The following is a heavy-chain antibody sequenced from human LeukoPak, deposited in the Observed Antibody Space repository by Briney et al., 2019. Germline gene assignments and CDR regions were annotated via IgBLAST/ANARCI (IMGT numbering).Heavy chain of an antibody. D-gene: IGHD6-13*01. Sequence: QSGGSLRLSCAASGFTFSDYYMSWIRQAPGKGLEWVSAISGSGGSTYYADSVKGRFTISRDNSKNTLYLQMNSLRAEDTAVYYCAKDRIAAAAAHDYWGQGTLVTVSS. J-gene: IGHJ4*02. CDR1: GFTFSDYY. CDR3: AKDRIAAAAAHDY. CDR2: ISGSGGST. V-gene: IGHV3-23*01.